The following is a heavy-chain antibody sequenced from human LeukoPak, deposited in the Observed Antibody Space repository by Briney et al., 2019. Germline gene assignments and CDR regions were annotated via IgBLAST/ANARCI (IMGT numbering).Heavy chain of an antibody. J-gene: IGHJ6*02. V-gene: IGHV4-30-2*01. CDR2: IYHSGST. CDR1: GGSISSGGYY. D-gene: IGHD3-10*01. CDR3: ARTRPGGSGSYSSPYYYYGMDV. Sequence: PSQTLSLTCTVSGGSISSGGYYWSWIRQPPGKGLEWIGYIYHSGSTYYNPSLKSRVTISVDRSKNQFSLKLSPVTAADTAVYYCARTRPGGSGSYSSPYYYYGMDVWGQGTTVTVSS.